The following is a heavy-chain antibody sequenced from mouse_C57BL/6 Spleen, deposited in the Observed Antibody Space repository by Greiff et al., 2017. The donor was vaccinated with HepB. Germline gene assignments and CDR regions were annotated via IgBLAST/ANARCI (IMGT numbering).Heavy chain of an antibody. CDR2: IDPSDSYT. V-gene: IGHV1-69*01. Sequence: VQLQQSGAELVMPGASVKLSCKASGYTFTSYWMHWVKQRPGQGLEWIGEIDPSDSYTNYNQKFKGKSTLTVDKSSSTAYMQLSSLTSEDSAVYYCAIFFGYYFDYWGQGTTLTVSS. D-gene: IGHD2-2*01. CDR1: GYTFTSYW. J-gene: IGHJ2*01. CDR3: AIFFGYYFDY.